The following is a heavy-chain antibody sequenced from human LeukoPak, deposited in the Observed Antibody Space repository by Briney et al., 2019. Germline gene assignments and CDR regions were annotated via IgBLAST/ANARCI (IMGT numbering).Heavy chain of an antibody. CDR2: INHSGST. D-gene: IGHD3-10*01. Sequence: SETLSLTCAVCGGSFSGYYWSWIRQPPGKGLEWIGEINHSGSTNYNPSLKSRVTISVDTSKNQFSLKLSSVTAADTAVYYCARALGGLWFGELVRDNWFDPWGQGTLVTVSS. CDR3: ARALGGLWFGELVRDNWFDP. CDR1: GGSFSGYY. J-gene: IGHJ5*02. V-gene: IGHV4-34*01.